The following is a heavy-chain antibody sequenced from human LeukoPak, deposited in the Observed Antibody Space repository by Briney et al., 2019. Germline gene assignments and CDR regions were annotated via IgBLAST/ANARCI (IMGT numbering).Heavy chain of an antibody. CDR1: GGSFSGYY. Sequence: PSETLSLTCAVYGGSFSGYYWSWIRQPPGKGLEWIGEINHSGSTNYNPSLKSRVTISVDTSKNQFSLKLSSVTAADTAVYYCARGLMTTVTRALGYWGQGTLVTVSS. CDR3: ARGLMTTVTRALGY. CDR2: INHSGST. D-gene: IGHD4-17*01. J-gene: IGHJ4*02. V-gene: IGHV4-34*01.